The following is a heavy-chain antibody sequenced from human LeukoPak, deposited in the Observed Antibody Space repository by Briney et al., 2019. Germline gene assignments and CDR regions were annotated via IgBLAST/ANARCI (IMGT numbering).Heavy chain of an antibody. Sequence: ASVKVSCKASGYTFTSYDINWVRQATGQGLEWMGWMNPNSGNTGYAQKFQGRVTMTRNTSISTAYMEMSSLRSEDTAVYYCARPSGTWFENYYYGMDVWGQGTTVTVSS. D-gene: IGHD1-7*01. CDR1: GYTFTSYD. V-gene: IGHV1-8*01. CDR2: MNPNSGNT. CDR3: ARPSGTWFENYYYGMDV. J-gene: IGHJ6*02.